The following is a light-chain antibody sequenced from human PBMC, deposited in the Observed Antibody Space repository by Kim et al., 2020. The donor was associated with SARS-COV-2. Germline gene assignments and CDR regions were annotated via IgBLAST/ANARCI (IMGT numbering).Light chain of an antibody. CDR2: EVS. CDR1: SVVVGGYTY. J-gene: IGLJ1*01. CDR3: SSYTSSSTWV. V-gene: IGLV2-14*01. Sequence: GQWVTGDCTGTSVVVGGYTYVSRYRQHPGKAPDRRLNEVSRRPSGVSNGFCGTETGNTASLSISMLQTEDEADYYCSSYTSSSTWVCGTGTKVTVL.